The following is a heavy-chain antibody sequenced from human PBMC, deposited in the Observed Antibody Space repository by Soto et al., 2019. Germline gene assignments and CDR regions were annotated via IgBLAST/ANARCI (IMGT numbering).Heavy chain of an antibody. V-gene: IGHV3-48*01. CDR1: GSTFSSYS. CDR3: AIEANLLRFLEWLLWNDAFDI. D-gene: IGHD3-3*01. J-gene: IGHJ3*02. Sequence: GGSLRLSCAASGSTFSSYSMNWVRQAPGKGLEWVSYISSSSTIYYADSVKGRFTISRDNAKNSLYLQMNSLRAEDTAVYYCAIEANLLRFLEWLLWNDAFDIWGQGTMVTVSS. CDR2: ISSSSTI.